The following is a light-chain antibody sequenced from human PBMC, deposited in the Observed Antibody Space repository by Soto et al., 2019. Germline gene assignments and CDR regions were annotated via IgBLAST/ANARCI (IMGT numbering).Light chain of an antibody. J-gene: IGKJ2*01. V-gene: IGKV3-20*01. CDR3: QLYGSSRYT. Sequence: EIVLTQSPGTLSLSPGERATLSCRASQSVRSSSLAWYQQKPGQAPRLLIYGASSRATGIPDRFSGSGSGAVFTLTISRQEPGDFAVYYCQLYGSSRYTFGQGTKLEIK. CDR1: QSVRSSS. CDR2: GAS.